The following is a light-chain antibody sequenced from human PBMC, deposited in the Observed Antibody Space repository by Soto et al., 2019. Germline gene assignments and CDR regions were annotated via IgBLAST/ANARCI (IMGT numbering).Light chain of an antibody. V-gene: IGLV1-40*01. CDR3: QSYDSSLSGSGV. J-gene: IGLJ3*02. Sequence: QSVLTQPPSVSGAPGQRVTISCTGSYSNVGAGYEVHWYQQIPGTAPKLLISDHNNRPSGVPDRFFGSKSGTSASLTIIGLQAEAEADYYCQSYDSSLSGSGVFGGGTKLTVL. CDR2: DHN. CDR1: YSNVGAGYE.